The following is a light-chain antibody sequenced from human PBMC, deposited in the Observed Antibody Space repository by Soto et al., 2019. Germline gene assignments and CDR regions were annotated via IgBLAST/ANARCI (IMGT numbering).Light chain of an antibody. Sequence: QSVLTQPPSASGSPGQSVTISCTGTSSDVGGYNYVSWYQQYPGKAPKLLIYEVTKRPSGVPDRFAGSKSGNTASLTVSGLQAEDESVYYCSSYAGSNNVIFGGGTQLTGL. J-gene: IGLJ2*01. CDR1: SSDVGGYNY. CDR3: SSYAGSNNVI. V-gene: IGLV2-8*01. CDR2: EVT.